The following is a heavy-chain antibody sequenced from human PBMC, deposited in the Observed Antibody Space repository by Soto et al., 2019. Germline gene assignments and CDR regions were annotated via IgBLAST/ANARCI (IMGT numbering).Heavy chain of an antibody. D-gene: IGHD3-3*01. CDR2: IKSDGSST. Sequence: EVQLVESGGGLVQPGGSLRLSCAASGFTFSSDWMHWVRQAPGKGLVWVSRIKSDGSSTNYADSVKGRLTITRDNAKNTLFLQINSLRAEDTAVYYCARGGSGYYLTYWGQVTMVTVSS. CDR3: ARGGSGYYLTY. J-gene: IGHJ4*02. V-gene: IGHV3-74*01. CDR1: GFTFSSDW.